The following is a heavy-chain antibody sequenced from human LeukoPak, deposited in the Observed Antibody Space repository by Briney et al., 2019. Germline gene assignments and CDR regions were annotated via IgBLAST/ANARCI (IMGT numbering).Heavy chain of an antibody. CDR2: IYTSGST. CDR3: ALIPANYYYDSSGYYPSDY. D-gene: IGHD3-22*01. V-gene: IGHV4-4*07. Sequence: SETLSLTCTVSGGSISSYYWSWIRQPAGKGLEWIGRIYTSGSTNYNPSLKSRVTISVDTSKNQFSLKLSSVTAADTAVYYCALIPANYYYDSSGYYPSDYWGQGTLVTVSS. CDR1: GGSISSYY. J-gene: IGHJ4*02.